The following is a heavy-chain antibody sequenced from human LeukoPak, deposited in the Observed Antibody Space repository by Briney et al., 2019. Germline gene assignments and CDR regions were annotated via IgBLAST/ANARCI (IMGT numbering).Heavy chain of an antibody. J-gene: IGHJ4*02. CDR1: GFNFSRFW. Sequence: GGSLRLSCAASGFNFSRFWMHWVRQAPGKGLVWVSRINTDGSNTIYADSVKGRFTISRDNAKNTLYLQMNSLRAEDTAVYYCATDQSIAGPTTADYWGQGTLVTVSS. CDR2: INTDGSNT. CDR3: ATDQSIAGPTTADY. V-gene: IGHV3-74*01. D-gene: IGHD1-26*01.